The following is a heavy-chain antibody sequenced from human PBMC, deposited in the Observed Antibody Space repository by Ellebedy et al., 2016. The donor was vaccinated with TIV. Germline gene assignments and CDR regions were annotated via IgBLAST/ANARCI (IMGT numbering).Heavy chain of an antibody. CDR1: GYTLTELS. CDR2: FDPEDGET. CDR3: ASDQYYYDSSGYYHGWFDP. J-gene: IGHJ5*02. D-gene: IGHD3-22*01. Sequence: ASVKVSXXVSGYTLTELSMHWVRQAPGKGLEWMGGFDPEDGETIYAQKFQGRVTMTEDTSTDTAYMELSSLRSEDTAVYYCASDQYYYDSSGYYHGWFDPWGQGTLVTVSS. V-gene: IGHV1-24*01.